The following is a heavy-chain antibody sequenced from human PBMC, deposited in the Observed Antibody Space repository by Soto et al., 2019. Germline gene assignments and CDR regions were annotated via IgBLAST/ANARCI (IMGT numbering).Heavy chain of an antibody. CDR2: INHSGST. D-gene: IGHD6-6*01. V-gene: IGHV4-34*01. Sequence: SETLSLTCAVYGGSFSGYYWSWIRQPPGKGLEWIGEINHSGSTNYNPSLKSRVTISVDTSKNQFSLKLSSVTAADTAVYYCAREGAARLPTWFDYWGQGTLVTVSS. J-gene: IGHJ4*02. CDR3: AREGAARLPTWFDY. CDR1: GGSFSGYY.